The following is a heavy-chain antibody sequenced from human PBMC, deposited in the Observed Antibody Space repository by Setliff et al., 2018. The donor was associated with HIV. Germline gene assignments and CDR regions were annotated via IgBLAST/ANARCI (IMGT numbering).Heavy chain of an antibody. CDR3: ARGSRLNDS. D-gene: IGHD6-13*01. CDR1: GFTFSTYW. CDR2: IKPDGSEN. J-gene: IGHJ4*02. V-gene: IGHV3-7*05. Sequence: GGSLRLSCAASGFTFSTYWMSWVRQAPGKGLEWVANIKPDGSENYHVDSVKGRFTMSRDNAENSLYLQMNSLRAEDTAVYYCARGSRLNDSWGQGTLVTVSS.